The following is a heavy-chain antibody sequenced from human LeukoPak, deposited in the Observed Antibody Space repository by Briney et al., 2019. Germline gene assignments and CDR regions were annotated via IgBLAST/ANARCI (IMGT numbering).Heavy chain of an antibody. Sequence: GGSLRLSCAASGFTFSNYAMHWVRQAPGKGLEWVAVISNDGSNKYYADSVKGRFTISRDNSKNTLYLQMNSLRAEDTAVYYCAKGLVPFDYWGQGTLVTVSS. J-gene: IGHJ4*02. CDR1: GFTFSNYA. D-gene: IGHD3/OR15-3a*01. CDR2: ISNDGSNK. V-gene: IGHV3-30-3*01. CDR3: AKGLVPFDY.